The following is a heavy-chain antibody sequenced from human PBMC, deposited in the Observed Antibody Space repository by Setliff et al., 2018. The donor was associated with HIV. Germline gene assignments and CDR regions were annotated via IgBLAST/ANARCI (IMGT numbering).Heavy chain of an antibody. CDR2: INYRGNT. CDR1: GGSISTSRYY. V-gene: IGHV4-39*01. J-gene: IGHJ6*03. Sequence: KPSETLSLTCTVSGGSISTSRYYWGWIRQPPGKGLEWIGSINYRGNTYYNPSLKSRAAISVDTSKNQISLKLSSVTAADMAVYYCASLDGSESPYIYYYYMDVWGEGTAVTVSS. CDR3: ASLDGSESPYIYYYYMDV. D-gene: IGHD3-10*01.